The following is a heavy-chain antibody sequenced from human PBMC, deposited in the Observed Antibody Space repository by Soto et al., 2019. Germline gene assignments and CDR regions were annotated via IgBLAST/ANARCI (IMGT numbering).Heavy chain of an antibody. CDR3: AKEVVYDFLCGYSRKGWFDP. Sequence: QVQLQESGPGLVKPSETLSLTCTVSGGSISSYYWSWIRQPPGKGLEWIGYIYYSGSTNYNPSINSRVHISVDKSKNQFSLKLSSVTAEDTDVYYCAKEVVYDFLCGYSRKGWFDPWGQGTLVTVSS. CDR2: IYYSGST. V-gene: IGHV4-59*01. J-gene: IGHJ5*02. CDR1: GGSISSYY. D-gene: IGHD3-3*01.